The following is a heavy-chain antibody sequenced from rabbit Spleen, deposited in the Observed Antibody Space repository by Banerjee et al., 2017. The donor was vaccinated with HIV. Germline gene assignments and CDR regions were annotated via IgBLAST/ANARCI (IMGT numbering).Heavy chain of an antibody. Sequence: VESGGDLVKPGAPLTLTCTASGVSFSISNYMCWVRQAPGKGLEWIGCIDVGSSGFTYFANGAKGRFTITKTSSTTVTLQMTSLTAADTATYFCARDAATSFSSCGMGLWGPGTLVAVS. CDR2: IDVGSSGFT. J-gene: IGHJ6*01. CDR1: GVSFSISNY. V-gene: IGHV1S40*01. CDR3: ARDAATSFSSCGMGL. D-gene: IGHD8-1*01.